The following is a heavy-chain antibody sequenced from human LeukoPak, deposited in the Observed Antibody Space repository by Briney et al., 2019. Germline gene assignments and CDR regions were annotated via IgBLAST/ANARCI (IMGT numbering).Heavy chain of an antibody. V-gene: IGHV3-15*01. CDR1: GLTFSNAW. J-gene: IGHJ4*02. CDR3: TTGPFDY. Sequence: GGSLRLSCAASGLTFSNAWMSWVRQATGKGLEWVGRIKSKTDGGTTEYAAPVKRRFTISRDDSKNTLYLQMNSLKPEYTAVYYCTTGPFDYWGQGTLVTVSS. CDR2: IKSKTDGGTT.